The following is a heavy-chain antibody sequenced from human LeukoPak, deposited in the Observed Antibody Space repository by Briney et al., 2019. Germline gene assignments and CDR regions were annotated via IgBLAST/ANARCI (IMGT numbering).Heavy chain of an antibody. D-gene: IGHD3-10*01. V-gene: IGHV3-7*05. J-gene: IGHJ4*02. CDR2: IKEDGREK. Sequence: GGSLRLSCAASGFTFNNFWIAWVRQAPGKGLEWVANIKEDGREKNYVDSVKGRFTISRDNAMNSLSLQVNSLRVEDTAVYYCARVSGSGSFYRVFDYWGQGTPVTVSS. CDR1: GFTFNNFW. CDR3: ARVSGSGSFYRVFDY.